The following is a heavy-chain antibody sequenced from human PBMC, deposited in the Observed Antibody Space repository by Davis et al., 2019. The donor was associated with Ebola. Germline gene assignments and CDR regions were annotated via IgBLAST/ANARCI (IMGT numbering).Heavy chain of an antibody. J-gene: IGHJ6*04. CDR1: GYTFTSYY. CDR2: INPSGGST. D-gene: IGHD5-18*01. V-gene: IGHV1-46*01. CDR3: ARGGYSPVIGGYYYYGMDV. Sequence: ASVKVSCKASGYTFTSYYMHWVRQAPGQGLEWMGIINPSGGSTRYAQKFQGRVTMTRDTSTSTVYMELSSLRSEDTAVYYCARGGYSPVIGGYYYYGMDVWGKGTTVTVSS.